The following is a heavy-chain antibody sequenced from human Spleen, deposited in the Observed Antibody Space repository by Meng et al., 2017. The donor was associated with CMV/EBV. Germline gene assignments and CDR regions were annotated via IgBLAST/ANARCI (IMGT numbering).Heavy chain of an antibody. D-gene: IGHD3-10*01. CDR2: IYPGDSDT. Sequence: GAAVKKPGEFLKIACKGSAYSCTSYWIGWVRQMPGKGLEWMGIIYPGDSDTRYSPSFQGQVTISADKSISTAYLQWSSLKASDTAMYYCARLDWVRGVIDYWGQGTLVTVSS. CDR1: AYSCTSYW. V-gene: IGHV5-51*01. J-gene: IGHJ4*02. CDR3: ARLDWVRGVIDY.